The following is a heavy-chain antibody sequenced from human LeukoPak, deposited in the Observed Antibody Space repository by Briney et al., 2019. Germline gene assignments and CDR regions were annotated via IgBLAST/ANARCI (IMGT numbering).Heavy chain of an antibody. CDR2: IYYSGNT. Sequence: SETLSLTCTVSGGSISSSSYYWAWIRQPPGKGLEWIGSIYYSGNTYYNPSLKSRVTISVDTSKNQFSLKLNSVTAADTAIYYCARHVWGGWSKTARKWFDSWGQGTLVTGSS. CDR1: GGSISSSSYY. CDR3: ARHVWGGWSKTARKWFDS. J-gene: IGHJ5*01. D-gene: IGHD6-6*01. V-gene: IGHV4-39*01.